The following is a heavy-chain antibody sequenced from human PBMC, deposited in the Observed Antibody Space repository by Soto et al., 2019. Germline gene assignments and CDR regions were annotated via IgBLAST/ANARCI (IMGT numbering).Heavy chain of an antibody. D-gene: IGHD3-22*01. CDR3: AKPTLYYYDSSGEDAFDI. CDR2: ISGSGGST. J-gene: IGHJ3*02. Sequence: PGGSLRLSCAASGFTFSSYAMSWVRQAPGKGLEWVSAISGSGGSTYYADSVKGRFTISRDNSKNTLYLQMNSLRAEDTAVYYCAKPTLYYYDSSGEDAFDIWGQGTMVTVSS. V-gene: IGHV3-23*01. CDR1: GFTFSSYA.